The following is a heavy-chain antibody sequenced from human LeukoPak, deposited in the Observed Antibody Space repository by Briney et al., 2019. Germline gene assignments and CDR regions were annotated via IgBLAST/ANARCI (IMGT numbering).Heavy chain of an antibody. J-gene: IGHJ4*02. V-gene: IGHV1-18*01. Sequence: GASVKVSCKASVYTFTSYGISWVPQAPGQGLEWMGWLSAYNGNTNCAQKLQGRVTMTTDTSTSTPYMEQRTLRSDDTALYYCASSDRSVATILDFWGQGTLVTVSS. CDR2: LSAYNGNT. CDR1: VYTFTSYG. CDR3: ASSDRSVATILDF. D-gene: IGHD5-24*01.